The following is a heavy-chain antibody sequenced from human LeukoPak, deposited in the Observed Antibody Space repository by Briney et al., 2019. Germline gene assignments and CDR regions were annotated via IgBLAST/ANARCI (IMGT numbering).Heavy chain of an antibody. CDR3: ARGRDNYGWGTYRNLDY. J-gene: IGHJ4*02. CDR1: GGSFSDYY. D-gene: IGHD3-16*02. V-gene: IGHV4-34*01. CDR2: INDSGST. Sequence: SETLSLTCAVSGGSFSDYYWSWIRQPPGKGLERIGEINDSGSTNYTSSLKSRVTISLDTSENQFSLRLSSVTAADTAIYYCARGRDNYGWGTYRNLDYWGPGTLVAVSS.